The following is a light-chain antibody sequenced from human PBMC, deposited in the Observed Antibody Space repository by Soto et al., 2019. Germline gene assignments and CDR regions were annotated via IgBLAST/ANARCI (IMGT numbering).Light chain of an antibody. V-gene: IGLV2-23*01. CDR3: CAYARSSTLV. Sequence: QSALTQPASVSGSPGQSITISCTGTSSDVGSYNLVSWYQQHPGKAPKLMIYEDSKRPSGVSNRFFGSKSGNTASLTISGLQAEEEADFFCCAYARSSTLVFGGGTNLTVL. CDR1: SSDVGSYNL. J-gene: IGLJ3*02. CDR2: EDS.